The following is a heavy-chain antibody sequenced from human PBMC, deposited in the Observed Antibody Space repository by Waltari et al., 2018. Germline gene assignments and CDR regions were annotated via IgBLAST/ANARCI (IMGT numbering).Heavy chain of an antibody. CDR3: AREPRAYCTNGVCSLGWFDP. CDR2: INHSGST. D-gene: IGHD2-8*01. V-gene: IGHV4-34*01. Sequence: QVQLQQWGAGLLKPSETLSLTCAVYGGSFSGYYWSWIRQPPGKGLEWIGEINHSGSTNYNPSRKSRVTISVDTSKNQFSLKLSSVTAADTAVYYCAREPRAYCTNGVCSLGWFDPWGQGTLVTVSS. J-gene: IGHJ5*02. CDR1: GGSFSGYY.